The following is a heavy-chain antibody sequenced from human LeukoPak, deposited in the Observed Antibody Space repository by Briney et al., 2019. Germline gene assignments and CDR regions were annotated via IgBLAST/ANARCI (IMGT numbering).Heavy chain of an antibody. V-gene: IGHV4-31*03. Sequence: PSETLSLTCTVSGGSISGSSYYWVWIRQSPGKGLEWIGHIYYSGSTYFNPSLKSRVAISLDTSKSQLSLMLSSVTAADTAVYYCARQGGGYVWGQGTLVTVSS. CDR2: IYYSGST. CDR3: ARQGGGYV. D-gene: IGHD5-12*01. CDR1: GGSISGSSYY. J-gene: IGHJ4*02.